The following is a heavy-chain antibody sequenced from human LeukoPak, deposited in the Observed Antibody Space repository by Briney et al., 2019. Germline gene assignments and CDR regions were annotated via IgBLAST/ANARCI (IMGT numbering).Heavy chain of an antibody. CDR1: GGSISSGTYD. CDR3: AREGSGYA. V-gene: IGHV4-61*02. J-gene: IGHJ5*02. Sequence: PSQTLSLTCTVSGGSISSGTYDWGWIRQPAGKGLEWIVRTHMSGSTKYNPSLNSRLTISVGTCNNSFCLNLNCATPTRPAVHYCAREGSGYAWGQGTLVTVSS. D-gene: IGHD3-22*01. CDR2: THMSGST.